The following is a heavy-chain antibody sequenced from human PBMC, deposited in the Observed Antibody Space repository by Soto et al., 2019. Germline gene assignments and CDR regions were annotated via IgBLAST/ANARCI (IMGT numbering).Heavy chain of an antibody. V-gene: IGHV3-49*04. Sequence: GGSLRLSCTASGFTFGYYAVHWVRQAPGKGLDWVGFIRSETYGGTTEYAASVKGRFTISRDDSKSIAYLQMNSLKSEDTAVYYCARDPYDSSGYYDYWGQGTLVTVSS. CDR1: GFTFGYYA. D-gene: IGHD3-22*01. CDR3: ARDPYDSSGYYDY. CDR2: IRSETYGGTT. J-gene: IGHJ4*02.